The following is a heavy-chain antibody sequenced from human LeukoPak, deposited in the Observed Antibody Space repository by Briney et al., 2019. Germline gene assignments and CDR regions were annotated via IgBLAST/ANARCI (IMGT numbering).Heavy chain of an antibody. CDR3: ARESRDGYNYFYYYYYYMDV. J-gene: IGHJ6*03. V-gene: IGHV3-21*04. D-gene: IGHD5-24*01. CDR2: ISSSSSYI. CDR1: GFTFSSYS. Sequence: PGGSLRLSCAASGFTFSSYSMNWVRQAPGKGLEWVSSISSSSSYIYYADSVKGRFTISRDNAKNSLYLQMNSLRAEDTAVYYCARESRDGYNYFYYYYYYMDVWGKGTTVTVSS.